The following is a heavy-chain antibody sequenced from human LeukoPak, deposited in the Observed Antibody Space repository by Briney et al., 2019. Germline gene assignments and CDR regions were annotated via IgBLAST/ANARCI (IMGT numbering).Heavy chain of an antibody. Sequence: SQTLSLTCTVSGGSISSGSYYWSWIRQPAGKGLEWIGRIYTSGSTNYNPSLKSRVTISVDTSKNQFSLKLSSVTAADTAVYYCASYSSGWYGYFDLSGRGTLVTVSS. J-gene: IGHJ2*01. CDR1: GGSISSGSYY. CDR3: ASYSSGWYGYFDL. CDR2: IYTSGST. D-gene: IGHD6-19*01. V-gene: IGHV4-61*02.